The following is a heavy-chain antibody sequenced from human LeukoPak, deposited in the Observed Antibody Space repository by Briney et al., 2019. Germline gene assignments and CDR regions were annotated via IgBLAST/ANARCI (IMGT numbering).Heavy chain of an antibody. CDR2: IYYSGST. CDR3: ARVVGELSPYYFDY. D-gene: IGHD3-10*01. Sequence: SETLSLTCTVSGGSISSSSYYWGWIRQPPGKGLEWIGSIYYSGSTYYNPSLKSRATISVDTSKNQFSLKLSSVTAADTAVYYCARVVGELSPYYFDYWGQGTLVTVSS. CDR1: GGSISSSSYY. V-gene: IGHV4-39*07. J-gene: IGHJ4*02.